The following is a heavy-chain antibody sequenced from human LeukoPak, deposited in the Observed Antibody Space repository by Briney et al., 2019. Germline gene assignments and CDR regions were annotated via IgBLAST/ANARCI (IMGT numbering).Heavy chain of an antibody. V-gene: IGHV4-39*01. J-gene: IGHJ5*02. D-gene: IGHD3-3*01. Sequence: SETLSLTCTVSGGSINRSSRYYWGWIRQPPGKGLEWIGSIFYSGSTYYNPSLKSRVTISVDTTNNQFSLKLTSVTAADTAVYYCARHVPSTIFFNWFDPWGQGTLVTVSS. CDR2: IFYSGST. CDR1: GGSINRSSRYY. CDR3: ARHVPSTIFFNWFDP.